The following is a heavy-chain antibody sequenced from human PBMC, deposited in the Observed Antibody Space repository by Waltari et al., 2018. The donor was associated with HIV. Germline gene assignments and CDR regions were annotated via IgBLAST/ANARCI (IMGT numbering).Heavy chain of an antibody. D-gene: IGHD3-16*01. J-gene: IGHJ3*02. CDR2: ISGNSGTI. V-gene: IGHV3-9*01. CDR3: AKVGMTAVTSYAIYI. Sequence: EVQLVESGGGLVQPGGSLRLSCAASGFTFDDYAMHWVRQAPGKRLEWVSGISGNSGTIGYADSVKGRFTISRDNAKNSLSLQMNSLRAEDTALYYCAKVGMTAVTSYAIYIWGQGTMVTVSS. CDR1: GFTFDDYA.